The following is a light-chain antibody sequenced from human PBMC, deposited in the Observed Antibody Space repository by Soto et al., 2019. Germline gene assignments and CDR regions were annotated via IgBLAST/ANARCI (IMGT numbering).Light chain of an antibody. J-gene: IGLJ2*01. CDR1: SSDIGGYDY. Sequence: QSALTQPASVSESPGQSITLSCTGTSSDIGGYDYVSWYQRHPGKAPKLIIYDVNNRPSGVSNRFSGSKSGNTASLTISGLQAEDEAEYYCTSYASGSSHVVFGGGTKLTVL. CDR3: TSYASGSSHVV. V-gene: IGLV2-14*01. CDR2: DVN.